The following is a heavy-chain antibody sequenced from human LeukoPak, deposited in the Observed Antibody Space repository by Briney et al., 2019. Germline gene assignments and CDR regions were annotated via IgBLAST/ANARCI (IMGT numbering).Heavy chain of an antibody. CDR3: VRDLMGSGSTTAYLHH. CDR1: GFTFSDYS. D-gene: IGHD1-1*01. CDR2: ISRSSRHV. J-gene: IGHJ1*01. V-gene: IGHV3-21*01. Sequence: GGSLRLSCAASGFTFSDYSMNWVRQAPGKGLEWVSSISRSSRHVYYAGSVKGRFTISRDNAKNSLYLQMNSLRAEDMAMYFCVRDLMGSGSTTAYLHHWGQGTLVTVSS.